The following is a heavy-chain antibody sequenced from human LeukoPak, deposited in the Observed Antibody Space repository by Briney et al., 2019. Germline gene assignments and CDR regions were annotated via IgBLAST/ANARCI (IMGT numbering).Heavy chain of an antibody. J-gene: IGHJ6*02. V-gene: IGHV3-74*01. CDR1: GFIFSNYW. CDR2: INSDGSIT. Sequence: PGGSLRLSCAASGFIFSNYWMHWVRQAPGKGLMWVSRINSDGSITTYADFVKGRFTISRDNSKNTLFLQLHNLRVEDTALYYCARDLHYYVAMDVWGQGTTVTVSS. CDR3: ARDLHYYVAMDV. D-gene: IGHD3-10*02.